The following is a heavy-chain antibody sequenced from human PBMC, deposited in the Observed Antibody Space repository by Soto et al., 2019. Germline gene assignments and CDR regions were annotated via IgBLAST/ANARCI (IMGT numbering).Heavy chain of an antibody. V-gene: IGHV3-30*18. CDR2: ISPDGINK. CDR3: VKPSGWYPDY. CDR1: GFTFSDYG. D-gene: IGHD6-19*01. Sequence: QVQLVESGGGVVQPGGSLRLSCAVSGFTFSDYGMHWVRQAPGKGLEWVAVISPDGINKYYPDSLRGRVTSSRDNSKNTLDLQMGSLRGEDTAVYYCVKPSGWYPDYWGQGTHVTVSS. J-gene: IGHJ4*02.